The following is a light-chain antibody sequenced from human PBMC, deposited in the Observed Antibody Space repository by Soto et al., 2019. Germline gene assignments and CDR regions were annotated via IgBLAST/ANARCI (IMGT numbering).Light chain of an antibody. V-gene: IGLV1-51*02. J-gene: IGLJ1*01. CDR2: ENN. CDR3: GTWDSSLSPYV. Sequence: QSVLTQPPSVSAAPGQKVTNSCSGSSSNIGNNYVSWYQQLPGTAPELLIYENNKRPSGIPDRFSGSKSGTSATLGITGLETGDDPNYNCGTWDSSLSPYVFATGT. CDR1: SSNIGNNY.